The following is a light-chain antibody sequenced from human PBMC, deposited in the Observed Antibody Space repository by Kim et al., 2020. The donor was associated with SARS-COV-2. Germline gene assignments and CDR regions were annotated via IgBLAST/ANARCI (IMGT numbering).Light chain of an antibody. CDR2: GAS. CDR3: QQYNNWPRT. Sequence: EIVMTQSPAILSVSPGERATLSCRASQSVSSNLAWYQQKPGQAPRLLIYGASTRATGIPARFSGSGSGTEFTLTISSLQSEDFAVYYCQQYNNWPRTFGQGTKLEI. V-gene: IGKV3-15*01. CDR1: QSVSSN. J-gene: IGKJ1*01.